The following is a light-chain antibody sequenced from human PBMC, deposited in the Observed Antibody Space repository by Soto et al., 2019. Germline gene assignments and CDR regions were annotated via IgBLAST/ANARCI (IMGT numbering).Light chain of an antibody. V-gene: IGKV3-15*01. CDR2: GAF. CDR3: QQYNDWRMYT. CDR1: QGVSTT. Sequence: EIVMTQSPATLSVSPGESATLSCGASQGVSTTVAWYQQRPGQAPRLLIYGAFNRAPGIPARFSGSGSGTDFTLTINTLQSEDFAVYYCQQYNDWRMYTFGQGTKLEIK. J-gene: IGKJ2*01.